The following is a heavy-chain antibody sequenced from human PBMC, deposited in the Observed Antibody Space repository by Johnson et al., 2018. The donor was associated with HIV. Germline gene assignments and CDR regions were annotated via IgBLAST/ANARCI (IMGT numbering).Heavy chain of an antibody. Sequence: QVQLVESGGGVVQPGRSLRLSCAASGFTFSSYAMHWVRQAPGKGLEWVAVISYDGSSKYYADSVKGRFTISRDNSKNTLYVQMDSLRAEDTAVYYCAKIRTSGTGDAFDIWGQGTMVTVSS. CDR1: GFTFSSYA. D-gene: IGHD1-14*01. CDR2: ISYDGSSK. V-gene: IGHV3-30-3*02. J-gene: IGHJ3*02. CDR3: AKIRTSGTGDAFDI.